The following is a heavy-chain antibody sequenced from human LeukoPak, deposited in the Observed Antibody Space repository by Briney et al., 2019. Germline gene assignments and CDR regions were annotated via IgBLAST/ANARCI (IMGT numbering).Heavy chain of an antibody. V-gene: IGHV4-59*01. J-gene: IGHJ4*02. D-gene: IGHD3-3*01. Sequence: PSETLSLTCTVSGGSISSYYWSWIRQPPGKGLEWIGYIYYSGSTNYNPSLKSRVTISVDTSKNQFSLKLSSVTAADTAVYYCARARTYYDFWSGYYGGYYFDYWGQGTLVTVSS. CDR2: IYYSGST. CDR1: GGSISSYY. CDR3: ARARTYYDFWSGYYGGYYFDY.